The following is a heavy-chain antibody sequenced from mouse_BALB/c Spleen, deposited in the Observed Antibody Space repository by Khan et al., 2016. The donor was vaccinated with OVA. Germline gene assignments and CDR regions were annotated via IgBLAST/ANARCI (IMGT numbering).Heavy chain of an antibody. CDR2: INPSNGYT. CDR3: VRDGAYHRNDGWFAY. V-gene: IGHV1-4*01. Sequence: QVQLQQSGAELARPGASVKMSCKASGYTFTSYTIHWIKKRPGQGLEWIGYINPSNGYTNYNQKFEDKATLTTDKSSTTAYLQLSSLTAYDSAVYNCVRDGAYHRNDGWFAYWGQGTLVTVSA. CDR1: GYTFTSYT. J-gene: IGHJ3*01. D-gene: IGHD2-14*01.